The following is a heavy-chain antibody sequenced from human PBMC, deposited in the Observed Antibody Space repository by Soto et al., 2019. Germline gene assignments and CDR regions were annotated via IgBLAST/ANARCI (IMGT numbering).Heavy chain of an antibody. J-gene: IGHJ5*02. CDR1: GASMNSYH. D-gene: IGHD6-13*01. CDR3: ARDQGVAAAGITWFDP. Sequence: SETLSLTCTVSGASMNSYHWSWIRQPAGKGLEWIGHIHSSGSTNYNPSLKSRITMSVDTSKNQFSLRLMSLTAADTAVYYCARDQGVAAAGITWFDPWGQGSLVTVSS. CDR2: IHSSGST. V-gene: IGHV4-4*07.